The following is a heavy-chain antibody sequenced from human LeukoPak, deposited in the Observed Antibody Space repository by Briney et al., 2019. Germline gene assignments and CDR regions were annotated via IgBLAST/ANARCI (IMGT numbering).Heavy chain of an antibody. CDR1: GGSIISSTYF. Sequence: PSETLSLTCTVSGGSIISSTYFWGWLRQPPGLGLEWIVNIYYSGITYSNPSLKSRVTISVDTSKSQFSLKLSSVTAADTAVYYCAWDTPMGVWGKGATVTVSS. V-gene: IGHV4-39*07. CDR2: IYYSGIT. J-gene: IGHJ6*03. CDR3: AWDTPMGV.